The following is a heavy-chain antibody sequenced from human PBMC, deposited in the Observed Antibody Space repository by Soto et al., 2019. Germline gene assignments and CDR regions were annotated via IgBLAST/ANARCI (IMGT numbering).Heavy chain of an antibody. D-gene: IGHD3-16*02. J-gene: IGHJ5*02. CDR1: GGSVSSVSYY. Sequence: PSDTLSLTFTVSGGSVSSVSYYWSWIRQPPGEGLEGIGYIYYSGSTNYNPSLKSRVTISVDTSKNQFSLKLSSVTAADTAVYYCARGNEGGVITFGGVIVPSNWFDXWGQGALVTVSX. V-gene: IGHV4-61*01. CDR2: IYYSGST. CDR3: ARGNEGGVITFGGVIVPSNWFDX.